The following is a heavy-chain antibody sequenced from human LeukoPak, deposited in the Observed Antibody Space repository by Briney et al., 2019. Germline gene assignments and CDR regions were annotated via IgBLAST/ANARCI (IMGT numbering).Heavy chain of an antibody. CDR2: IYTSGST. V-gene: IGHV4-61*02. CDR1: GGSISSGSYY. D-gene: IGHD6-19*01. J-gene: IGHJ4*02. CDR3: ARDLEGQQWLVRTPFDY. Sequence: PSETLSLTCTVSGGSISSGSYYWSWIRQPAGKGLEWIGRIYTSGSTNYNPSLKSRVTISVDTSKNQFSLKLSSVTAADTAVYYCARDLEGQQWLVRTPFDYWGQGTLVTVSS.